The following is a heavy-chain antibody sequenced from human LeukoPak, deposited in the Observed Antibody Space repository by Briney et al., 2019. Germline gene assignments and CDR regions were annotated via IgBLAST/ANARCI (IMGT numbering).Heavy chain of an antibody. J-gene: IGHJ4*02. CDR3: AKDGCITHIFDY. Sequence: GGSLRLSCAASGFTFSSYWMSWVRQAPGKGLEWVAVISYDGSNKYYADSVKGRFTISRDNSKNTLYLQMNSLRAEDTAVYYCAKDGCITHIFDYWGQGTLVTVSS. D-gene: IGHD6-19*01. CDR1: GFTFSSYW. V-gene: IGHV3-30*18. CDR2: ISYDGSNK.